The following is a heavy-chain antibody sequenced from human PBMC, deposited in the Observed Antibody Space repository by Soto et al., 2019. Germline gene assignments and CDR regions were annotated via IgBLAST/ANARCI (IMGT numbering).Heavy chain of an antibody. CDR1: GFTLSSYW. CDR3: ARVRGSSRPDY. Sequence: GGSLRLSCAAPGFTLSSYWMHWVRQAPGKGLVWVSRINTDGSSSSYADSVKGRFTISRDNAKNTLYLQMNSLRAEDTAVYYCARVRGSSRPDYWGQGTLVTVSS. D-gene: IGHD2-2*01. CDR2: INTDGSSS. J-gene: IGHJ4*02. V-gene: IGHV3-74*01.